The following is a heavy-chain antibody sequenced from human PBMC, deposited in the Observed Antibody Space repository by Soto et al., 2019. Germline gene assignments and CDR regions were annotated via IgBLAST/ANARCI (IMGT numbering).Heavy chain of an antibody. D-gene: IGHD6-19*01. J-gene: IGHJ4*02. CDR1: GFTFSSYG. Sequence: HVQLVESGGGVVQPGRSLRLSCAASGFTFSSYGVHWVRQAPGKGLEWVAVIWYDGSNKYYADSVKGRFTTSRDNSKNTLDLQMNSLRAEDTAVYYCARDCAGYSSGWYQRGGFDYWGQGTLVTVSS. CDR2: IWYDGSNK. V-gene: IGHV3-33*01. CDR3: ARDCAGYSSGWYQRGGFDY.